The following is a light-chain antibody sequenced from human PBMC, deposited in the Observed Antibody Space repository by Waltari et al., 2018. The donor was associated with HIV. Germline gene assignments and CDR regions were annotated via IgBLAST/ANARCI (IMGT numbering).Light chain of an antibody. Sequence: QSVLTQPPSASGTPGQRVTLSCSGSSSNIGTDPINWYQQLPGTAPKLLIYSNNQRPSGVPDRFSGAKSGTSASLAISGLQSEDEADYYCAAWDDSLNVLFGGGTKLTVL. CDR1: SSNIGTDP. CDR3: AAWDDSLNVL. V-gene: IGLV1-44*01. CDR2: SNN. J-gene: IGLJ2*01.